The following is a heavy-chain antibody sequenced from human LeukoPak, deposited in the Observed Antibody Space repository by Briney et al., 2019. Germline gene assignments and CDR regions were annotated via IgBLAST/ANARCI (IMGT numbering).Heavy chain of an antibody. J-gene: IGHJ4*02. Sequence: SETLSLTCTVSGGSISSYYWSWIRQPPGKGLEWIGYIYYSGSTNYNPSLKSRVTISVDTSKNQFSLKLSSVTAADTAVYYCSLGSGYQLAFFDYWGQGTLVTVSS. CDR3: SLGSGYQLAFFDY. CDR2: IYYSGST. D-gene: IGHD5-12*01. CDR1: GGSISSYY. V-gene: IGHV4-59*08.